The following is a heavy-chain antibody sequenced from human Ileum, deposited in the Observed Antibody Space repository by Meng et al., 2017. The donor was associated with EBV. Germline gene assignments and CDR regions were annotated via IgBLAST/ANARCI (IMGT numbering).Heavy chain of an antibody. Sequence: LPGWGPGLGKPSGTLSPTCAVSGGSISSSNWWSWVRQPPGKGLEWIGEIYHSGSTNYNPSLKSRVTISVDKSKNQFSLNLSSVTAADTAVYYCARVGQWLPIDYWGQGTLVTVSS. CDR1: GGSISSSNW. CDR3: ARVGQWLPIDY. J-gene: IGHJ4*02. D-gene: IGHD6-19*01. CDR2: IYHSGST. V-gene: IGHV4-4*02.